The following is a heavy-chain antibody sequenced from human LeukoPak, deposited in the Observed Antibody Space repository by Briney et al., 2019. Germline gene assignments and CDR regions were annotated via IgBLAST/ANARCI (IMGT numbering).Heavy chain of an antibody. CDR3: ARTGHYYDSSGYLDY. Sequence: GASVKVSCKASGYTFTGYYMHWVRQAPGQGLEWMGIINPSGGSTSYAQKFQGRVTMTRDTSTSTVYMELSSLRSEDTAVYYCARTGHYYDSSGYLDYWGQGTLVTVSS. CDR2: INPSGGST. V-gene: IGHV1-46*01. D-gene: IGHD3-22*01. J-gene: IGHJ4*02. CDR1: GYTFTGYY.